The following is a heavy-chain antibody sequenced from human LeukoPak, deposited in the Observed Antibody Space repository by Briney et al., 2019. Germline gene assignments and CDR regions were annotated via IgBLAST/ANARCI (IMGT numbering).Heavy chain of an antibody. J-gene: IGHJ5*02. CDR2: IKEDGSEK. CDR3: ARRPGWFDP. V-gene: IGHV3-7*01. CDR1: GFTLSSYW. Sequence: AGESLRLSCAASGFTLSSYWISWVRQAPGKGLEWVANIKEDGSEKYYVDSVKGRFTISRDNAKNSLYLQMNSLRAEDTAVYYCARRPGWFDPWGQGTLVTVSS.